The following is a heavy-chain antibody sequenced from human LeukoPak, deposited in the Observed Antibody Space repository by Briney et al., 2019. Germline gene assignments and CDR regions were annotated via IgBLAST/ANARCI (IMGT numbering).Heavy chain of an antibody. CDR2: IYPDNSDT. D-gene: IGHD4-17*01. J-gene: IGHJ4*02. V-gene: IGHV5-51*01. CDR3: ARGAGDYVFDY. CDR1: GYSFTSHW. Sequence: GESLKISCKGSGYSFTSHWVAWVRQMPGKGLEWMGIIYPDNSDTRYSPSFQGQVTFSADKSTATAYLLWSSLKASDTAMYYCARGAGDYVFDYWGQGTLVTVSS.